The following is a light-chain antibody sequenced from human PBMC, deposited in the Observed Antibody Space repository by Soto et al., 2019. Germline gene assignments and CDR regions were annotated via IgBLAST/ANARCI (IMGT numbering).Light chain of an antibody. V-gene: IGKV3-11*01. Sequence: EIVLTQAPATLSLSPGERATLSCRASQSVSSYLAWYQQKPGQAPRLLIYDASNRATGIPARFSGGGSGTDFTLTISSLEPEDFAVYYCQQRSNWPRALTFGGGTKVDIK. CDR3: QQRSNWPRALT. CDR2: DAS. J-gene: IGKJ4*01. CDR1: QSVSSY.